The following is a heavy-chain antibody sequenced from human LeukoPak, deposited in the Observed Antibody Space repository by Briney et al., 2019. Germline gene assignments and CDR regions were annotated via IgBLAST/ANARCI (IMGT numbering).Heavy chain of an antibody. CDR1: GYTFTGYY. Sequence: ASVKVSCKASGYTFTGYYMHWVRQAPGQGLEWMGWINPNSGGTNYAQKFQGRVTMTRDTSISTAYMELSRLRSDDTAVYYCARVYSSGWENDAFDSWGQGTMVTVSS. CDR2: INPNSGGT. J-gene: IGHJ3*02. CDR3: ARVYSSGWENDAFDS. V-gene: IGHV1-2*02. D-gene: IGHD6-19*01.